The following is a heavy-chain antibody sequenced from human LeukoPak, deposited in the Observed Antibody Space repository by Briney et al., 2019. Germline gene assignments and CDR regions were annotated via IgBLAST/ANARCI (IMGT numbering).Heavy chain of an antibody. CDR1: GYTFTSYG. D-gene: IGHD3-3*01. J-gene: IGHJ4*02. V-gene: IGHV1-18*01. CDR3: ASPTTYDFWSGYYMFDY. CDR2: ISAYNGNT. Sequence: GASVKVSCKASGYTFTSYGISWVRQAPGQGLEWMGWISAYNGNTNYAQKFQGRVTITTDESTSTAYMELSSLRSEDTAVYYCASPTTYDFWSGYYMFDYWGQGTLVTVSS.